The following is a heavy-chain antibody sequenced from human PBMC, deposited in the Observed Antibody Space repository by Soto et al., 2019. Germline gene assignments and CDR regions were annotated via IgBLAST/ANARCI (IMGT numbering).Heavy chain of an antibody. J-gene: IGHJ4*02. D-gene: IGHD3-10*01. CDR1: GFTFNTYW. CDR2: IKQDESEK. V-gene: IGHV3-7*03. Sequence: GGSLRLSCAASGFTFNTYWMSWVRQAPGKGLEWVANIKQDESEKYYVDSVRGRFTISRDNAKNSLYLQMNSLRAEDTAIYYCARIIRGRNIMSPHLDFWGQGTLVTVS. CDR3: ARIIRGRNIMSPHLDF.